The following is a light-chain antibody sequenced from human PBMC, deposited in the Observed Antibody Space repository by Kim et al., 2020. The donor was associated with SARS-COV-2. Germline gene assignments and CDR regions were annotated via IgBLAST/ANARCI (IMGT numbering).Light chain of an antibody. J-gene: IGKJ2*03. Sequence: DIQMTQSPSFLSASVGDRVTITCRASQSISRYLNWYQHEPGKVPKLLIYAASNLQSGVPSRFSGSASGTDFTLTISSLQREDFATYYCQQSYSDPYSCGQGTKLEI. CDR2: AAS. CDR3: QQSYSDPYS. V-gene: IGKV1-39*01. CDR1: QSISRY.